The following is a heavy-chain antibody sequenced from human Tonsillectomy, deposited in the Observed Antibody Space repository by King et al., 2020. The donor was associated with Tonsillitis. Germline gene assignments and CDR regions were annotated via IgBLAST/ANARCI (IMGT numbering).Heavy chain of an antibody. J-gene: IGHJ4*02. CDR2: ISFDASRE. CDR1: GFDFSSYG. CDR3: ARERLYSSAWGIDY. D-gene: IGHD6-19*01. Sequence: VQLVESGGGVVQPGGSLRLSCASSGFDFSSYGMHWVRQAPGKGLEWVAVISFDASRENYGDSVKGRFSISRDNSKSTLYLQMNSLRDEDTAVYYCARERLYSSAWGIDYWGQGSLVTVSS. V-gene: IGHV3-33*05.